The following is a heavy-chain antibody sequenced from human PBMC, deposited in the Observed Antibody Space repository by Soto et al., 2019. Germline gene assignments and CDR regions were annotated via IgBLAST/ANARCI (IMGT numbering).Heavy chain of an antibody. CDR2: IYWDDDK. V-gene: IGHV2-5*02. CDR1: GFSLSTSGVG. D-gene: IGHD3-22*01. CDR3: AHKSGTLLLPYLYFDY. Sequence: SGPTLVNPTQTLTLTCTFSGFSLSTSGVGVGWIRQPPGKALEWLALIYWDDDKRYSPSLKSRLTITKDTSKNQVVLTMTNMDPVDTATYYCAHKSGTLLLPYLYFDYWGQGTLVTVSS. J-gene: IGHJ4*02.